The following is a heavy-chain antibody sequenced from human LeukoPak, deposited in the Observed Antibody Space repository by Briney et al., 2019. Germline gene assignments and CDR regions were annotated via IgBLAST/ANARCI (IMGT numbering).Heavy chain of an antibody. V-gene: IGHV4-34*01. Sequence: GSLRLSCAASGFTFSDYYMSWIRQPPGKGLEWIGEINHSGSTNYNPSLKSRVTISVDTSKNQFSLKLSSVTAADTAVYYCARSHYCSSTSCPWGQGTLVTVSS. CDR2: INHSGST. CDR3: ARSHYCSSTSCP. J-gene: IGHJ5*02. D-gene: IGHD2-2*01. CDR1: GFTFSDYY.